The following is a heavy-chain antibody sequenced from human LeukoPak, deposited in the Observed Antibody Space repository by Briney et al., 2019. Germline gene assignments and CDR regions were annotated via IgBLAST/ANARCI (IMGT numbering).Heavy chain of an antibody. CDR1: GGSISSGSYY. Sequence: PSETLSLTCTVSGGSISSGSYYWSWIRQPARKGLEWIGRIYTSGSTNYNPSLKSRVTISVDTSKNQFSLKLSSVTAADTAVYYCARAPDWYFDLWGRGTLVTVSS. D-gene: IGHD2-2*01. V-gene: IGHV4-61*02. J-gene: IGHJ2*01. CDR2: IYTSGST. CDR3: ARAPDWYFDL.